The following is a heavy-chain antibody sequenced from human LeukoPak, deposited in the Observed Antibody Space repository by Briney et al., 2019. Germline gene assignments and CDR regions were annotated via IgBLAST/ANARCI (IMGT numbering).Heavy chain of an antibody. CDR1: GGSFSGYY. D-gene: IGHD1-26*01. CDR2: INHSGST. CDR3: ARAAREHLDAFDI. J-gene: IGHJ3*02. Sequence: PSETLSLTCAVYGGSFSGYYWSWIRQPPGKGLEWIGEINHSGSTNYNPSLKSRVTISVDTSKNQFSLKLSSVTAADTAVYYCARAAREHLDAFDIWGQGTMVTVSS. V-gene: IGHV4-34*01.